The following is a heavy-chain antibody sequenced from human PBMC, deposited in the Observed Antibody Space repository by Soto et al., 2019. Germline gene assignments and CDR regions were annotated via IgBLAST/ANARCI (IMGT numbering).Heavy chain of an antibody. CDR1: GDSISGYS. CDR2: MYFSGST. V-gene: IGHV4-59*01. CDR3: ARGGGCYFH. D-gene: IGHD6-19*01. J-gene: IGHJ4*01. Sequence: QVQLQESGPGLVKPSETLSLTCTVSGDSISGYSWSWIRQPPGKGLEWMAYMYFSGSTNYNPSLKGRVTISMDTPENQFALKLSSVTAADTAVYYCARGGGCYFHWGHGTLVTVSS.